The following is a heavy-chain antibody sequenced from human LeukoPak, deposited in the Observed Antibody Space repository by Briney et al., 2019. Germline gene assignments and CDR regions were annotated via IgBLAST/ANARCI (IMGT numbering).Heavy chain of an antibody. V-gene: IGHV4-39*07. CDR3: ARTIAVAGTYFDY. CDR2: IDYSGST. CDR1: GASISSSSYY. Sequence: SETLSLTCTVSGASISSSSYYWGWIRQPPGKGLEWIGNIDYSGSTYYNPSLKSRVTISVDTSKNQFSLKLSSVTAADTAVYYCARTIAVAGTYFDYWGQGTLVTVSS. J-gene: IGHJ4*02. D-gene: IGHD6-19*01.